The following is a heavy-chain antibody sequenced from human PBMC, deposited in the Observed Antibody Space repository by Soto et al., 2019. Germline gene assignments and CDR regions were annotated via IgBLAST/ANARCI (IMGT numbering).Heavy chain of an antibody. D-gene: IGHD3-16*01. CDR2: ISSSSSTI. V-gene: IGHV3-48*01. CDR1: GFTSSSYS. CDR3: ARDMSGGVID. Sequence: GGSLRLSCAASGFTSSSYSMNWVRQAPGKGLEWVSYISSSSSTIYYADSVKGRFTISRDNAKNSLYLQMNSLRAEDTAVYYCARDMSGGVIDWGQGTLVTVSS. J-gene: IGHJ4*02.